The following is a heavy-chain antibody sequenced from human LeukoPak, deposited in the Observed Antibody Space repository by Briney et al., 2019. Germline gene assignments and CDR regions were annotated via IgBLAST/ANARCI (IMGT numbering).Heavy chain of an antibody. J-gene: IGHJ4*02. D-gene: IGHD6-19*01. V-gene: IGHV3-23*01. CDR2: ISGSGGST. CDR3: AKEGPHYLITVPYFDY. CDR1: GFTFSSYA. Sequence: QAGGSLRLSCAASGFTFSSYAMSWVRQAPGKGLEWVSAISGSGGSTYYADSVKGRFTISRDNSKNTLYLQMNSLRAEDTALYYCAKEGPHYLITVPYFDYWGQGTLVTVSS.